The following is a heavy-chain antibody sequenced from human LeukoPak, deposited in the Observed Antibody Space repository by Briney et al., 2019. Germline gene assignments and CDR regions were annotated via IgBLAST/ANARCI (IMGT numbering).Heavy chain of an antibody. CDR3: ARDFYYDSKYFDL. V-gene: IGHV3-11*01. CDR1: GFTFSDYY. Sequence: GGSLRLSCAASGFTFSDYYMSWIRQAPGKGLEWVSYISSSGSTIYYADSVKGRFTISRDNAKSSLYLQMNSLRAEDTAVYYCARDFYYDSKYFDLWGRGTLVTVSS. CDR2: ISSSGSTI. D-gene: IGHD3-22*01. J-gene: IGHJ2*01.